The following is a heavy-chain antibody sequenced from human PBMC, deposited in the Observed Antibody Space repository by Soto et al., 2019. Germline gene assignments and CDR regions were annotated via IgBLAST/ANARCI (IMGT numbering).Heavy chain of an antibody. Sequence: EVQLVESGGGLVKPGGSLRLSCAASGFTFSSYSMNWVRQAPGKGLEWLSSISSSSSYIYYADSVKGRFTISRDNAKISLYLQMNSLRAEDTAVYYCARGYHYYDSSGYDKWDAFDIWGQGTMVSVSS. CDR3: ARGYHYYDSSGYDKWDAFDI. V-gene: IGHV3-21*01. CDR2: ISSSSSYI. D-gene: IGHD3-22*01. CDR1: GFTFSSYS. J-gene: IGHJ3*02.